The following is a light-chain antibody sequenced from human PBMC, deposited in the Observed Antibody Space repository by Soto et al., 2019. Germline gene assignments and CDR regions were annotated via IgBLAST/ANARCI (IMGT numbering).Light chain of an antibody. CDR1: SSDVGGYNL. V-gene: IGLV2-23*01. CDR2: EDR. J-gene: IGLJ1*01. Sequence: QSALTQPASVSGSPGQSITISCTGSSSDVGGYNLVTWYQQHPGKAPQVIIYEDRKRPSGVSNRFSGSKSGNTASLTISGLQAEDEADYHCCSYAGRINDVFGTGTKLTVL. CDR3: CSYAGRINDV.